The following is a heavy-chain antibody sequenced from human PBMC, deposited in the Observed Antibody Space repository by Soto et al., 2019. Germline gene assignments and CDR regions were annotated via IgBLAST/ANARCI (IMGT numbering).Heavy chain of an antibody. J-gene: IGHJ3*02. Sequence: PGESLKISCKGSGYSFTSYWIGWVRQMPGKGLEWMGIIYPGDSDTRYSPSFQGQVTISADKSISTAYLQWSSLKASDTAMYYCARLRSYTGNYDGAFDIWGQGTMVTVSS. V-gene: IGHV5-51*01. CDR1: GYSFTSYW. D-gene: IGHD1-26*01. CDR3: ARLRSYTGNYDGAFDI. CDR2: IYPGDSDT.